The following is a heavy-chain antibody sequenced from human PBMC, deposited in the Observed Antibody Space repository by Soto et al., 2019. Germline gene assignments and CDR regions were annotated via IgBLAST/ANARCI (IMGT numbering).Heavy chain of an antibody. CDR1: GGSISSYY. Sequence: PSETLSLTCTVSGGSISSYYWSWIRQPPGKGLEWIGYIYYSGSTNYNPSLKSRVTISVDTSKNQSSLKLSSVTAADTAVYYCAARITIFGVVTHTKYYMDVWGKGTTVTVSS. D-gene: IGHD3-3*01. V-gene: IGHV4-59*08. CDR2: IYYSGST. J-gene: IGHJ6*03. CDR3: AARITIFGVVTHTKYYMDV.